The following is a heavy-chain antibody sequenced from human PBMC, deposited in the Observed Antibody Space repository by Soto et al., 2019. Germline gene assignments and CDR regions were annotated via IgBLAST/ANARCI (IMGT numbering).Heavy chain of an antibody. D-gene: IGHD3-22*01. CDR3: AKDGLSYYYDSSGYYYFDY. J-gene: IGHJ4*02. CDR2: ISYDGSNK. V-gene: IGHV3-30*18. Sequence: GGSLRLSCAASGFTFSSYGMHWVRQAPGKGLEWVAVISYDGSNKYYADSVKGRFTISRDNSKNTLYLQMNSLRAEDTAVYYCAKDGLSYYYDSSGYYYFDYWGQGTLVTVSS. CDR1: GFTFSSYG.